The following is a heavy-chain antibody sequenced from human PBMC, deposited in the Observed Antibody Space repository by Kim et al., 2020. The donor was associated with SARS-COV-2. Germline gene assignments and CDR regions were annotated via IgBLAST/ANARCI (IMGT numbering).Heavy chain of an antibody. D-gene: IGHD2-8*02. V-gene: IGHV4-39*07. J-gene: IGHJ4*02. Sequence: NPSLKSRVTISVDTSKNQFSLKLSSVTAADTAVYYCARDVAFSTGSYFDYWGQGTLVTVSS. CDR3: ARDVAFSTGSYFDY.